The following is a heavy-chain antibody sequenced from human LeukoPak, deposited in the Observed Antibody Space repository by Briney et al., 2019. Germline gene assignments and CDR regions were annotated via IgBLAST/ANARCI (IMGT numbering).Heavy chain of an antibody. CDR2: INEDGSIT. D-gene: IGHD6-19*01. Sequence: GGSLRLSCAVSGXTFSNSLMHWVRQGPGKGLVWVLRINEDGSITSYADSVKGRFTISRDNAKNTLYLQMNSLRAEDTAVYYCTRGPSGWFASDFWGQGTLVTVSS. J-gene: IGHJ4*02. V-gene: IGHV3-74*01. CDR1: GXTFSNSL. CDR3: TRGPSGWFASDF.